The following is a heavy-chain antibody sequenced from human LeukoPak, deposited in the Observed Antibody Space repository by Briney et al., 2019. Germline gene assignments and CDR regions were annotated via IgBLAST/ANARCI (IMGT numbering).Heavy chain of an antibody. CDR3: VRSSLGY. CDR2: INPNTGGT. D-gene: IGHD5/OR15-5a*01. Sequence: ASVKVSCKTSGYTFTGYYLHWVRQAPGQGLEWMGWINPNTGGTNYAQKFQGRVTMTRDTSIGTAYMDLSSLRSDDTAVYYCVRSSLGYWGQGTLVTVSS. CDR1: GYTFTGYY. J-gene: IGHJ4*02. V-gene: IGHV1-2*02.